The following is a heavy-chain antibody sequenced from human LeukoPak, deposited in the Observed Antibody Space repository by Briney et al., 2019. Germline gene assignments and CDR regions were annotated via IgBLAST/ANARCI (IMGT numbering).Heavy chain of an antibody. CDR1: GGSISSYY. Sequence: SETLSLTCTVSGGSISSYYWSWIRQPPGKGLEWIGYIYHSGSTNYNPSLKSRVTISLDTSKNQFSLKLSSVTAADTAVYYCARDRVRGNSNPFFDYWGQGTLVTVSS. J-gene: IGHJ4*02. CDR3: ARDRVRGNSNPFFDY. D-gene: IGHD4-11*01. CDR2: IYHSGST. V-gene: IGHV4-59*01.